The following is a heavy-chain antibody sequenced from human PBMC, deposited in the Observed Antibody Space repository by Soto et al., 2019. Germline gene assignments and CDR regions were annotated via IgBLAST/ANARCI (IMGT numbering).Heavy chain of an antibody. D-gene: IGHD3-10*01. CDR3: ARGVGSGTYYNQYNWFDP. J-gene: IGHJ5*02. V-gene: IGHV1-18*01. CDR1: GYTFTNYG. CDR2: INTYNGNT. Sequence: ASVKVSCKASGYTFTNYGISWVRQAPGQGLEWMGWINTYNGNTNHAQKLQGRVTMTTDTSTSTDYMELRSLRSDDTAVYYCARGVGSGTYYNQYNWFDPWGQGTLVTVSS.